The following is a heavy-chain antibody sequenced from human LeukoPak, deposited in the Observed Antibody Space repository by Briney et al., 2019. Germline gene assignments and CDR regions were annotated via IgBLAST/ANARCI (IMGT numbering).Heavy chain of an antibody. Sequence: GASVKVSCKASGYTFTNYYIHWVRQAPGQGLEWMGLINPGGDNTDYAQNFQGRVTMTRDTSTSTVYMGLSSLRSEDTAVYYCARAAGTSWFRNWGQGTLVTVSS. CDR2: INPGGDNT. V-gene: IGHV1-46*01. J-gene: IGHJ4*02. CDR3: ARAAGTSWFRN. CDR1: GYTFTNYY. D-gene: IGHD6-13*01.